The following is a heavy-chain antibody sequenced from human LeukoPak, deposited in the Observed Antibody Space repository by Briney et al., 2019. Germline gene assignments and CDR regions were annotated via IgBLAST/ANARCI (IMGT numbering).Heavy chain of an antibody. CDR1: RFTFSRYS. Sequence: SGGSLRLSCAASRFTFSRYSMNWVRQAPGKGLEWIAYLSSSGSAFSYADSVKGRFTIARDNAKNSVYLEMNSLRADDTAVYYCARSARLMKGVVEVTALDDWGQGTLVTVSS. J-gene: IGHJ4*02. V-gene: IGHV3-48*04. CDR3: ARSARLMKGVVEVTALDD. CDR2: LSSSGSAF. D-gene: IGHD3-3*01.